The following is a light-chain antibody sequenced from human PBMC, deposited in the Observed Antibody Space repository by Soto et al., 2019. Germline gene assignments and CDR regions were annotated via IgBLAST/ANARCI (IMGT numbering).Light chain of an antibody. CDR3: QQYDSSPLT. CDR2: GAS. CDR1: QSFSSRY. J-gene: IGKJ1*01. V-gene: IGKV3-20*01. Sequence: EIVLTQSPGTLSLSPGERATLSCRASQSFSSRYLAWYQQKPGQAPRLLMYGASSRATGIPDRFSGSGSGTDFTLTISRLEPEDFAVYYCQQYDSSPLTFGQGTKVEIK.